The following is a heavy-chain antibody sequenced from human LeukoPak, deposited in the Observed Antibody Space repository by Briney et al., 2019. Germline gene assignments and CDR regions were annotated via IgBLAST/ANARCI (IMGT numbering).Heavy chain of an antibody. Sequence: ASVKVSCKASGYTFTSYGISWVRQAPGQGLEWMGWISAYNGNTNYAQKLQGRVTMITDTSTSTAYMELRSLRSDDTAVYYCARERGVTYYDILTGYYKNNYLDYWGQGTLVTVSS. J-gene: IGHJ4*02. D-gene: IGHD3-9*01. CDR1: GYTFTSYG. V-gene: IGHV1-18*01. CDR2: ISAYNGNT. CDR3: ARERGVTYYDILTGYYKNNYLDY.